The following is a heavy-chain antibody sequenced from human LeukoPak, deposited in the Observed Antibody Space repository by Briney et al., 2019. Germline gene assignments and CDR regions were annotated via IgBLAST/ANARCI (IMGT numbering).Heavy chain of an antibody. CDR2: INHSGST. CDR1: GGSISTSNYY. V-gene: IGHV4-39*07. CDR3: ARKDRSTIRRVRGYYFDY. D-gene: IGHD5/OR15-5a*01. Sequence: PSETLSLTCTVSGGSISTSNYYWSWIRQPPGKGLEWIGEINHSGSTNYNPSLKSRVTISVDTSKNQFSLKLSSVTAADTAVYHCARKDRSTIRRVRGYYFDYWGQGTLVTVSS. J-gene: IGHJ4*02.